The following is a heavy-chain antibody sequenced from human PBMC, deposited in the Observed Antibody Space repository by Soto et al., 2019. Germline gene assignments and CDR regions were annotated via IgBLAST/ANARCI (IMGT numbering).Heavy chain of an antibody. J-gene: IGHJ4*02. V-gene: IGHV5-51*01. CDR1: GYSFTGYW. D-gene: IGHD3-22*01. CDR2: IYPGDSDT. Sequence: GESLKISCWVSGYSFTGYWIAWVRRMPGKVLEYMGIIYPGDSDTRYSPSFQGQVTISVDKSINTAYLQWNSLEASDTALYYCASASETSGYYVGYFESWGQGTL. CDR3: ASASETSGYYVGYFES.